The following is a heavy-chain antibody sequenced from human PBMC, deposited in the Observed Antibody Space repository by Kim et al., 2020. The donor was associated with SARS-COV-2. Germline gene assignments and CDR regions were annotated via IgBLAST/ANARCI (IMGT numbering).Heavy chain of an antibody. V-gene: IGHV1-69*01. Sequence: CQGRVTITADESTSTAYMELSSLRSEDTAVYYCAREHDYGEDYYYYGMDVWGQGTTVTVSS. D-gene: IGHD4-17*01. CDR3: AREHDYGEDYYYYGMDV. J-gene: IGHJ6*02.